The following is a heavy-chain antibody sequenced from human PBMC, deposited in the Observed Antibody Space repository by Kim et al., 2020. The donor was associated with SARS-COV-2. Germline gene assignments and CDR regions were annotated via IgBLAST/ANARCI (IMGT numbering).Heavy chain of an antibody. V-gene: IGHV3-33*01. Sequence: GGSLRLSCAASGFTFSSYGMHWVRQAPGKGLEWVAVIWYDGSNKYYADSVKGRFTISRDNSKNTLYLQMNSLRAEDTAVYYCARECPSNSRANYFDYWGQGTLVTVSS. CDR2: IWYDGSNK. CDR3: ARECPSNSRANYFDY. CDR1: GFTFSSYG. D-gene: IGHD4-4*01. J-gene: IGHJ4*02.